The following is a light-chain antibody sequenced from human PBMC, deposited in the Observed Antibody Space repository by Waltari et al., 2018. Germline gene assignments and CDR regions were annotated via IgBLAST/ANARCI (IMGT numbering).Light chain of an antibody. J-gene: IGKJ1*01. V-gene: IGKV3-15*01. Sequence: EIVMTQSPATLSMSLGERATLSCRASQSISNHVAWFQQKPGQAPRLLIYDASARATGVQARFSGSGAGTEFTLSISGLQSEDSAVYYCQQYDVWWTFGQGTKVEIK. CDR2: DAS. CDR3: QQYDVWWT. CDR1: QSISNH.